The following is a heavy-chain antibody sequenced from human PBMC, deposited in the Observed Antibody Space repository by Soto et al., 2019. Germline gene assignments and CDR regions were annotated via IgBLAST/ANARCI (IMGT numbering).Heavy chain of an antibody. CDR2: GSYSGTT. CDR1: GVSVSSGSFY. V-gene: IGHV4-61*01. CDR3: ARGATVTQYDY. J-gene: IGHJ4*01. Sequence: QVQLQESGPGLVKPSETLSLTCTVSGVSVSSGSFYWAWIRPPPGKGLEWIGFGSYSGTTNYKPSLKSRVTISVDTSRSQISLKVSSLTAADTALYYCARGATVTQYDYWGHGTLVTVSS. D-gene: IGHD4-17*01.